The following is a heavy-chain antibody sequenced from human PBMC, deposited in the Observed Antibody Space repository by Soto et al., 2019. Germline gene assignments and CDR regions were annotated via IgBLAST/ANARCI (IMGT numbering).Heavy chain of an antibody. D-gene: IGHD3-22*01. V-gene: IGHV1-46*01. Sequence: QVQLVQSGAEVKKPGASVKVSCKASGYSFPSYQMHWVRQAPGQGLEWMGIINPDTGTTTYAQKFQGRVTMTRDTSTSTVIMDLSSLRSEDTAVYYCVRDLIYYDGSGSNWFDPWGQGTLVTVSS. CDR3: VRDLIYYDGSGSNWFDP. J-gene: IGHJ5*02. CDR1: GYSFPSYQ. CDR2: INPDTGTT.